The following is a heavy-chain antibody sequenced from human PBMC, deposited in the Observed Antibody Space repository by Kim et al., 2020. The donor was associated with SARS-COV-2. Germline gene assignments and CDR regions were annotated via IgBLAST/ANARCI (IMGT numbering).Heavy chain of an antibody. CDR2: INHSGST. CDR1: GGSFSGYY. J-gene: IGHJ4*02. D-gene: IGHD6-13*01. V-gene: IGHV4-34*01. Sequence: SETLSLTCAVYGGSFSGYYWSWIRQPPGQGLEWIGEINHSGSTNYNPSLKSRVTLSVDTTKNQFSLKLSSVTAAGTAVYYCARRNPHSSWRLRTVFDYWGQGTLVTVSS. CDR3: ARRNPHSSWRLRTVFDY.